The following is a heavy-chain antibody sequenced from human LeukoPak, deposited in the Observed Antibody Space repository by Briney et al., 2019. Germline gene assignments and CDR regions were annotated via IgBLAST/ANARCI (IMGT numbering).Heavy chain of an antibody. V-gene: IGHV3-7*01. J-gene: IGHJ5*02. CDR1: GFTVSSNY. D-gene: IGHD5-18*01. CDR2: IKQDGSEK. Sequence: TGGSLRLSCAASGFTVSSNYMSWVRQAPGKGLEWVANIKQDGSEKYYVDSVKGRFTISRDNAKNSLYLQMNSLRAEDTAVYYCARDDEQLWLRGYWFDPWGQGTLVTVSS. CDR3: ARDDEQLWLRGYWFDP.